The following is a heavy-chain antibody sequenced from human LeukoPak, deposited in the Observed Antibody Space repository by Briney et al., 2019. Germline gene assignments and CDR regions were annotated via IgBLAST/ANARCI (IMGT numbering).Heavy chain of an antibody. V-gene: IGHV3-30*18. Sequence: GGSLRLSCAASGFTFSSYGMHWVRQAPGKGLEWVAVISYDGSNKYYTDSVKGRFTISRDNSKNTLYLQMNSLRAEDTAVYYCAKDFDYWGQGTLVTVSS. CDR3: AKDFDY. CDR1: GFTFSSYG. CDR2: ISYDGSNK. J-gene: IGHJ4*02.